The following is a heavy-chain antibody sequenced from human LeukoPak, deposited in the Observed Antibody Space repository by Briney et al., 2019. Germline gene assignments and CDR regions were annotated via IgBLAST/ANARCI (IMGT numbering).Heavy chain of an antibody. CDR2: IRAYNGNT. J-gene: IGHJ4*02. V-gene: IGHV1-18*01. CDR3: SRGGYCSGCSCYALAPFDY. CDR1: GYTFTSFG. D-gene: IGHD2-15*01. Sequence: SVKVSCKVSGYTFTSFGISWVRQAPGQGIEWMGWIRAYNGNTNYAQKLQSSVTMTTDTSTSTAYMELRSLRSDDTAVYYCSRGGYCSGCSCYALAPFDYWGQGTLVTVSS.